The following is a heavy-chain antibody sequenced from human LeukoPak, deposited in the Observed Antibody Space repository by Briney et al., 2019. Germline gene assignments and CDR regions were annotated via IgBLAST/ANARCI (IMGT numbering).Heavy chain of an antibody. J-gene: IGHJ4*02. D-gene: IGHD4-23*01. CDR1: ASTLGDYA. CDR2: IRSKDHGGTT. V-gene: IGHV3-49*03. CDR3: TRAPHYYHGNPHDF. Sequence: GGSLRLSCTASASTLGDYALSWFRQPPGKGLERLSFIRSKDHGGTTEYAASVKGRFTISRDDSNSIAYLQMNSLIIEDTAVYFCTRAPHYYHGNPHDFWGQGTRVTVSS.